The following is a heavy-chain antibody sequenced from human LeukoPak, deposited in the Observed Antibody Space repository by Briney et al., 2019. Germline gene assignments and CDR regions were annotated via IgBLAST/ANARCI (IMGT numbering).Heavy chain of an antibody. CDR3: ARANIDYFDY. CDR2: ISYSGST. Sequence: SETLSLTCTVSGGSISSSSYCWGWIRQPPGKGLEWIGSISYSGSTYYNPSLSLKSRVTISVDTSKKQFSLKLSSVTAADTAVYYCARANIDYFDYWGQGTLVTVSS. D-gene: IGHD5-12*01. J-gene: IGHJ4*02. V-gene: IGHV4-39*01. CDR1: GGSISSSSYC.